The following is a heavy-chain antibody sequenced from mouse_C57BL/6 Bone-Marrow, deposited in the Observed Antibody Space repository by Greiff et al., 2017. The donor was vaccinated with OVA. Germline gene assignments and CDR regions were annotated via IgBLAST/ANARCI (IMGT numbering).Heavy chain of an antibody. J-gene: IGHJ1*03. D-gene: IGHD1-1*01. CDR1: GYTFTSYW. Sequence: QVQLQQPGAELVKPGASVKMSCKASGYTFTSYWITWVQQRPGQGLEWIGDIYPGSGSTNYNEKFKSKATLTVDTSSSTAYMQLSSLTSEDSAVYYCARGHYYGSSYPYWYFDVWGTGTTVTVSS. V-gene: IGHV1-55*01. CDR3: ARGHYYGSSYPYWYFDV. CDR2: IYPGSGST.